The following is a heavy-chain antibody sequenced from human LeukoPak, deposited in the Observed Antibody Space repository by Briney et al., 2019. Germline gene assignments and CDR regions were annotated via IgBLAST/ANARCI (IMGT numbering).Heavy chain of an antibody. V-gene: IGHV7-4-1*02. CDR2: INTDSGNP. D-gene: IGHD2-15*01. J-gene: IGHJ5*02. Sequence: ASVKVSCKASGYTFTNFAMNWVRQSPGQGLEWMGWINTDSGNPTYAQGFTGRFVFSLDTSVSTAYLQINSLEAEDTAMYYCARGIGYCSDFSCHLDPWGQGTLVTVSS. CDR3: ARGIGYCSDFSCHLDP. CDR1: GYTFTNFA.